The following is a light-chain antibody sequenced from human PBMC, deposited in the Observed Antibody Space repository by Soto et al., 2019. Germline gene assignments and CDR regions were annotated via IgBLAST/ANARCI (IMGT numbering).Light chain of an antibody. V-gene: IGLV1-40*01. Sequence: QSVLTQPPSVSGAPGQRVTISCTGSSSNIGAGFYVHWYQQLPGTAPKLLIYRNTIRPSGVPDRFSGSKSGTSASLAITGLQAEDESDNYSHSFWVFGGGTKLTVL. CDR2: RNT. CDR1: SSNIGAGFY. J-gene: IGLJ2*01. CDR3: HSFWV.